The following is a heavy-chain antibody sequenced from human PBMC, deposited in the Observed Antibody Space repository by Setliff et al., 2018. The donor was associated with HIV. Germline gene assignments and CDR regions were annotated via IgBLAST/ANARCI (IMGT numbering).Heavy chain of an antibody. V-gene: IGHV4-61*02. CDR1: GGSISSGSYY. Sequence: SETLSLTCTVSGGSISSGSYYWSWIRQPAGKGLEWIGRIYTNGNTNYNPSLNSRVTILVDTSKNQFSLKLSSVTAADTAVYYCARSPSYRSSWEYYFDYWGQGILVTVSS. CDR3: ARSPSYRSSWEYYFDY. D-gene: IGHD6-13*01. J-gene: IGHJ4*02. CDR2: IYTNGNT.